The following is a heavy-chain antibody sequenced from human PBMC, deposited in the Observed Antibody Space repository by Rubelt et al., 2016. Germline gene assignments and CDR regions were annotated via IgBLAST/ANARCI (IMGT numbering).Heavy chain of an antibody. J-gene: IGHJ5*02. Sequence: QVQLQQSGPGLVKPSQTLSLTCAISGDSVSSDSAAWSWIRQSPSRGLEWLGRTYYRSKWYNEYAVFMKSRITINPDTSKNQFSLQLNSWSPEDTAVYYCARIDCSSTSCYFVDPWGQGTLVTVSS. V-gene: IGHV6-1*01. CDR2: TYYRSKWYN. CDR3: ARIDCSSTSCYFVDP. CDR1: GDSVSSDSAA. D-gene: IGHD2-2*01.